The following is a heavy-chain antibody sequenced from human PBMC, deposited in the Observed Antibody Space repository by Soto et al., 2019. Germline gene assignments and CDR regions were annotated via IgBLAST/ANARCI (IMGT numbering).Heavy chain of an antibody. CDR3: ARQRVAGTFDY. J-gene: IGHJ4*02. CDR2: IYYSGST. D-gene: IGHD6-19*01. Sequence: SETLSLTCTFSGGSISSSSYYWGWIRQPPGKGLEWIGSIYYSGSTYYNPSLKSRVTISVDTSKNQFSLKLSSVTAADTAVYYCARQRVAGTFDYWGQGTLVTVSS. V-gene: IGHV4-39*01. CDR1: GGSISSSSYY.